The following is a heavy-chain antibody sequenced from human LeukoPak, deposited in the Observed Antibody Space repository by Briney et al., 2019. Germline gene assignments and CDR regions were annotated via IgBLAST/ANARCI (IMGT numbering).Heavy chain of an antibody. J-gene: IGHJ4*02. CDR1: GFTFSSYT. V-gene: IGHV3-23*01. CDR3: AKVSDWGRPSYIDY. Sequence: PGGSLRPSCAASGFTFSSYTMSWVRQAPGKGLEWVSAITGSGDNTYYADSVKGRFTISRDNSKNTLYLQMNSLRAEDTAVYYCAKVSDWGRPSYIDYWGQGTLVTVSS. CDR2: ITGSGDNT. D-gene: IGHD7-27*01.